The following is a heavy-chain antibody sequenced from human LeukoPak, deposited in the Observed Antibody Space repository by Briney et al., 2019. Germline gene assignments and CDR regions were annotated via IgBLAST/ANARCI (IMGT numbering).Heavy chain of an antibody. CDR1: GGSISSSNW. Sequence: PSETLSLTCAVSGGSISSSNWWSWVRQPPGKGLEWIGEVYHSGSTNYNPSLKSRVTISVDTSKNQFSLKLSSVTAADTAVYYCARRTVSKYYDILTGYLKPTYYFDYWGQGTLVTVSS. J-gene: IGHJ4*02. CDR2: VYHSGST. CDR3: ARRTVSKYYDILTGYLKPTYYFDY. D-gene: IGHD3-9*01. V-gene: IGHV4-4*02.